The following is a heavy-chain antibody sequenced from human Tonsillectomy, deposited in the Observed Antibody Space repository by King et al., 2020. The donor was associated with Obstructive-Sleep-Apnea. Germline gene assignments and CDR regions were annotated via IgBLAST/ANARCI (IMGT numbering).Heavy chain of an antibody. D-gene: IGHD3-22*01. V-gene: IGHV3-30*18. Sequence: VQLVESGGDVVQPGRSLRLSCVASGFTFSSYGMHWVRQPPGKGLEWVAVISFEGSNKYYADSVKGRFTISRDTSKNTLYLEMNSLRAEDTAVYYCAKTYYDSSGYQTFDSWGQGTLVTVSS. CDR1: GFTFSSYG. J-gene: IGHJ4*02. CDR3: AKTYYDSSGYQTFDS. CDR2: ISFEGSNK.